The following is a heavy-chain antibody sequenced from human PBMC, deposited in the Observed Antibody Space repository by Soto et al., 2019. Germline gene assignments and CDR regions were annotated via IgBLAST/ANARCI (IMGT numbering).Heavy chain of an antibody. D-gene: IGHD3-10*01. CDR2: ISYDGSNK. Sequence: PGGSLRLSCAASGFTFSSYGMHWVRQAPGKGLEWVAVISYDGSNKYYADSVKGRFTISRDNSKNTLYLQMSSLRAEDTAVYYCAKDRGGYGSGSYPFYWGQGTLVTVSS. J-gene: IGHJ4*02. CDR3: AKDRGGYGSGSYPFY. V-gene: IGHV3-30*18. CDR1: GFTFSSYG.